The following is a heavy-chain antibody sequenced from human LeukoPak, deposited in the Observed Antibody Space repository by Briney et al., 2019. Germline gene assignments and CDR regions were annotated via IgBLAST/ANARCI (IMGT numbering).Heavy chain of an antibody. V-gene: IGHV3-74*01. Sequence: GGSLRLSCAASGFTFSGYCRHWVGQVPGKGLVWVSRINTDGSSTSYADSVKGRFTISRDNAKNTLYLQMNSLRAEDTAVYYCAKPCGNGWYYCDYWGQRPLVTVSS. CDR2: INTDGSST. CDR1: GFTFSGYC. D-gene: IGHD6-19*01. CDR3: AKPCGNGWYYCDY. J-gene: IGHJ4*02.